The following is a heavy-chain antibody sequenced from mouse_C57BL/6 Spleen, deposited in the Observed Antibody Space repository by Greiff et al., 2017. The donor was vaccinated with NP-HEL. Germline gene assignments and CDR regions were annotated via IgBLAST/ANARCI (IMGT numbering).Heavy chain of an antibody. CDR2: INPNNGGT. CDR3: ARWDYGSSSKYFDV. CDR1: GYTFTDYN. Sequence: VQLKQSGPELVKPGASVKISCKASGYTFTDYNMHWVKQSHGKSLEWIGYINPNNGGTSYNQKFKGKATLTVNKSSSTAYMELRSLTSEDTAVYYCARWDYGSSSKYFDVWGTGTTVTVSS. D-gene: IGHD1-1*01. J-gene: IGHJ1*03. V-gene: IGHV1-22*01.